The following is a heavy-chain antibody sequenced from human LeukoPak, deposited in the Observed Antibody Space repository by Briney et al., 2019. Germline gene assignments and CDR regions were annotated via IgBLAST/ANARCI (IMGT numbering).Heavy chain of an antibody. Sequence: SETLSLTCTVSGYSISTDYYCCCMRQPPGEEVEESGSIYHSGSTYYKPSLKSRVTISVDTSKNQFSLKLSSVTAADTAVYYCARGGYCTNGVCYTNAFHYFDYWGQGTLVTVSS. CDR3: ARGGYCTNGVCYTNAFHYFDY. V-gene: IGHV4-38-2*02. CDR1: GYSISTDYY. D-gene: IGHD2-8*01. J-gene: IGHJ4*02. CDR2: IYHSGST.